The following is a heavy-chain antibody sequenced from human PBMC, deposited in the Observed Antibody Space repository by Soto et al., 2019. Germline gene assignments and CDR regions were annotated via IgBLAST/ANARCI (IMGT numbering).Heavy chain of an antibody. D-gene: IGHD2-8*02. Sequence: QVQLVQSGAEVKKPGASVKVSCKASGYNFSSDGISWVRQAPGQGLEWVGWISAYNGNTKSAQKFQGRVTMTTDTSTFTVYMELRSLRSDDTAVYYCARLVRSLHFDYWGQGTPVTVSS. CDR3: ARLVRSLHFDY. J-gene: IGHJ4*02. CDR1: GYNFSSDG. CDR2: ISAYNGNT. V-gene: IGHV1-18*04.